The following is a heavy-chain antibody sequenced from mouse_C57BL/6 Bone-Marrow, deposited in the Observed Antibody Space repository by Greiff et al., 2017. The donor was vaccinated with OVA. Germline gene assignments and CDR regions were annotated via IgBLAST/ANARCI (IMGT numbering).Heavy chain of an antibody. CDR2: ISYDGCT. J-gene: IGHJ3*01. CDR3: ARGGSTGAWFAY. D-gene: IGHD1-1*02. Sequence: EVKLMESGPGLVKPSQSLSLTCSVTGYSITSGYHCNLIRQFPGNKLEWMGYISYDGCTYYNPFLKNRISITRNTSKNQFFLKLNSVTTEDTATYYCARGGSTGAWFAYWGQGTLVTVSA. CDR1: GYSITSGYH. V-gene: IGHV3-6*01.